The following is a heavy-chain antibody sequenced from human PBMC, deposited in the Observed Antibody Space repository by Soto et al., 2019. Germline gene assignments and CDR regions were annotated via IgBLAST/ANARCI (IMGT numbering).Heavy chain of an antibody. CDR3: ARGGSFLLYPFDP. J-gene: IGHJ5*02. CDR2: IDPNSGDT. Sequence: GASVKVSCKASGYTFTGYYLYWVRQAPGLGLEWMGWIDPNSGDTNYAQSFQGRVTITRDTSISTAYMELGSLRSDDTAVYYCARGGSFLLYPFDPWGQGTLVTVSS. CDR1: GYTFTGYY. V-gene: IGHV1-2*02. D-gene: IGHD3-3*01.